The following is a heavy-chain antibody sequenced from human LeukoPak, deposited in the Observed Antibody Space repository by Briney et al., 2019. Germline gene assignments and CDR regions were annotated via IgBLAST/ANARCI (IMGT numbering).Heavy chain of an antibody. CDR1: GYTLTELS. V-gene: IGHV1-24*01. CDR2: VDPEDGET. D-gene: IGHD3-22*01. CDR3: ARDHRENPYYYDSSGYYTDY. J-gene: IGHJ4*02. Sequence: GASVKVSCKVSGYTLTELSMHWVRQAPGKGLECMGGVDPEDGETIYAQKFQGRVTITADKSTSTAYMELSSLRSEETAVYYCARDHRENPYYYDSSGYYTDYWGQGTLVTVSS.